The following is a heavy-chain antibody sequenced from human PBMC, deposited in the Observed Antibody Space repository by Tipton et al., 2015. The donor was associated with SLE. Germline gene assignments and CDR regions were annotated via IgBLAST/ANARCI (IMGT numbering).Heavy chain of an antibody. CDR3: ARIVAAAGTWYVDY. J-gene: IGHJ4*02. CDR2: IDYSGST. CDR1: GGSISSSSYY. V-gene: IGHV4-39*07. D-gene: IGHD6-13*01. Sequence: TLSLTCTVSGGSISSSSYYWGWIRQTPGKGLEWIGRIDYSGSTYYNPSLKSRDTISVDTSKNQFFLKLSSVTAADTAVYYCARIVAAAGTWYVDYWGQGTLVTVSS.